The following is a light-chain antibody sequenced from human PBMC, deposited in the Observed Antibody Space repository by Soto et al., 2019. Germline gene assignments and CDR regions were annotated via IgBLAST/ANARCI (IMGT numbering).Light chain of an antibody. CDR3: QQYNNWPLT. J-gene: IGKJ4*01. CDR1: QSVSDH. CDR2: GAY. V-gene: IGKV3-15*01. Sequence: EIVMTQSPATLSVSPGERATLSCRASQSVSDHLAWYQQKPCQTPRLLIYGAYTRATGIPARFSGSGSGTDFTLTISSLQSEDFAVYYCQQYNNWPLTFGGGTKVEIK.